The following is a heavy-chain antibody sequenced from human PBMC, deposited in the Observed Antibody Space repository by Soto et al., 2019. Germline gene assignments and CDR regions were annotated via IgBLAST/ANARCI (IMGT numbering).Heavy chain of an antibody. D-gene: IGHD3-10*01. Sequence: ASVKVSCKASGYTFTGYYMHWVRLAPGQGLEWMGWINPNSGGTNYAQKFQGRVTMTRDTSISTAYMELSRLRSDDTAVYYCAIRGSISYYFDYWGQGTLVTVSS. J-gene: IGHJ4*02. V-gene: IGHV1-2*02. CDR1: GYTFTGYY. CDR3: AIRGSISYYFDY. CDR2: INPNSGGT.